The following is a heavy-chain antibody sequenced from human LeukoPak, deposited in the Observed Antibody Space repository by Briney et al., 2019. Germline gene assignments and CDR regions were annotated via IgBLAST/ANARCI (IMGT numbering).Heavy chain of an antibody. J-gene: IGHJ4*02. V-gene: IGHV1-69*05. CDR2: IIPIFGTA. Sequence: WVKVSCKASGGTFSSYAISWVRQAPGQGLEWIGGIIPIFGTANYAQKFQGRVTLTTDESTSTAYMELSSLRSEDTAVYYCARERDNVGQTLVSPFDYWGQGTLVTVSS. CDR1: GGTFSSYA. D-gene: IGHD2-8*02. CDR3: ARERDNVGQTLVSPFDY.